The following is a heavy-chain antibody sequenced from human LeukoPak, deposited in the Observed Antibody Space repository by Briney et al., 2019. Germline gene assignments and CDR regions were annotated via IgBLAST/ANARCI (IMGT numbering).Heavy chain of an antibody. J-gene: IGHJ4*02. V-gene: IGHV5-51*01. CDR1: GYSFTSYW. Sequence: GESLKISCKGSGYSFTSYWIGWVRQMAGKGLEWVGIIYPDDSDTRYSPSFQDQVIISADKSISTAYLQWRSLKASDTAMYYCARHYPGGDYFIDYWGQGTLVTVSS. CDR3: ARHYPGGDYFIDY. CDR2: IYPDDSDT. D-gene: IGHD4-17*01.